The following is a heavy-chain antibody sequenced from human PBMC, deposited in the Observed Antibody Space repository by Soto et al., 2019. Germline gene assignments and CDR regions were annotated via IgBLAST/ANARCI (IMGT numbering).Heavy chain of an antibody. CDR2: LIPLFGTT. CDR1: GGTFSGHA. V-gene: IGHV1-69*06. Sequence: QVQLVQSGAEVKKPGSSVKVSCEASGGTFSGHAISWVRQAPGQGPEWMGGLIPLFGTTQHAQNFQARVTITADNSTGTAYMELTSLRFADTAIYYCARGPNWGYRFDSWGQGTLVTGSS. D-gene: IGHD7-27*01. CDR3: ARGPNWGYRFDS. J-gene: IGHJ4*02.